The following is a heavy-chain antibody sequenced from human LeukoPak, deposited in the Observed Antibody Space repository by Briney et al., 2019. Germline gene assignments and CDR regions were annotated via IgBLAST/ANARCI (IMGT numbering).Heavy chain of an antibody. CDR2: INTNTGNP. V-gene: IGHV7-4-1*02. Sequence: ASVKVSCKASGYTFTSYAMNWVRQAPGQGLEWMGWINTNTGNPTYAQGSTGRFVFSLDTSVSTAYLQISSLKAEDTAVYYCARGWCSGGSCYSKSRDFDYWGQGTLVTVSS. CDR1: GYTFTSYA. CDR3: ARGWCSGGSCYSKSRDFDY. D-gene: IGHD2-15*01. J-gene: IGHJ4*02.